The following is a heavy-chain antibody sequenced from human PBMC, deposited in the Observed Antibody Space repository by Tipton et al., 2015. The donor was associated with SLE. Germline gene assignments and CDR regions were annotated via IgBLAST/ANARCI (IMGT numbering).Heavy chain of an antibody. Sequence: TLSLTCTVSGGSISSHYWSWIRQPPGKGLEWIGYIYYSGRTNYNPSLKSRVTISVDTSKNQFSLKLSSVTAADTAVYYCARDKEGYSSSWYCFDYWGQGTLVTVSS. V-gene: IGHV4-59*11. D-gene: IGHD6-13*01. CDR2: IYYSGRT. CDR3: ARDKEGYSSSWYCFDY. J-gene: IGHJ4*02. CDR1: GGSISSHY.